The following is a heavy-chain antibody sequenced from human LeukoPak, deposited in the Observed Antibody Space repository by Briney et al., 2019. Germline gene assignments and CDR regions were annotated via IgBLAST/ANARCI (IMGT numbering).Heavy chain of an antibody. J-gene: IGHJ3*02. CDR1: GFTFNTYG. Sequence: GGSLRLSCAASGFTFNTYGMNWFRQAPGRGLEWISYINSVGGTTFYADSVKGRFTISRDNANNTLYLQMNSLRAEDAATYYCARSHMYGDYGEDIWGHGTVVAVSS. D-gene: IGHD4-17*01. CDR2: INSVGGTT. CDR3: ARSHMYGDYGEDI. V-gene: IGHV3-48*04.